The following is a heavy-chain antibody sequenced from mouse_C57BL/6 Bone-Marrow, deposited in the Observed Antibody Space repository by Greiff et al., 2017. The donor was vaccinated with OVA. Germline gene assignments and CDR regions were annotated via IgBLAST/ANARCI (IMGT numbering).Heavy chain of an antibody. J-gene: IGHJ4*01. D-gene: IGHD1-1*01. CDR1: GFTFSDYY. CDR2: ISNGGGST. CDR3: ERQVDLLLHAMDY. V-gene: IGHV5-12*01. Sequence: EVHLVESGGGLVQPGGSLKLSCAASGFTFSDYYMYWVRQTPEKRLEWVAYISNGGGSTYYPDTVKGRFTISRDNAKNTLYLQMSRLKSEDTAMYYCERQVDLLLHAMDYWGQGTSVTVSS.